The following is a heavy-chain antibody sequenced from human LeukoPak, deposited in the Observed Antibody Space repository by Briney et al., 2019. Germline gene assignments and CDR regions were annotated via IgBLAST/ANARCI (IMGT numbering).Heavy chain of an antibody. CDR3: AKGWKGNLDY. V-gene: IGHV3-23*01. CDR1: GFSFSSNA. D-gene: IGHD1-14*01. Sequence: GGSLRLSCAASGFSFSSNAMNWVRQAPGKGLEWVSAVSGSGGSTYYADSVKGRFTISRDNSKNTVYLQMNSLRAEVTALYYCAKGWKGNLDYWGQETLVTVSS. J-gene: IGHJ4*02. CDR2: VSGSGGST.